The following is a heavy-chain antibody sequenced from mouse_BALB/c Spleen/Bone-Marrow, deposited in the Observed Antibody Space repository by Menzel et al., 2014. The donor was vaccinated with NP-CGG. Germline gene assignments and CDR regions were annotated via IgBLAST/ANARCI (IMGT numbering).Heavy chain of an antibody. CDR1: GYAFSGYW. V-gene: IGHV1-80*01. J-gene: IGHJ2*01. Sequence: QVQLQQPGAELVRPGSSVKISCKASGYAFSGYWMNWVKQRPGQGLEWIGQIYPGDGDTDYNGKFKGKATLTAGKSSSTAYMQLSSLTSEDSAVYFCARGGISVDYWGQGTTLTVSS. CDR2: IYPGDGDT. CDR3: ARGGISVDY.